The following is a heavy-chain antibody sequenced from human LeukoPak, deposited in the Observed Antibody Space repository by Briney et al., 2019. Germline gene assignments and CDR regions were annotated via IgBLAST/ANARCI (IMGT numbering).Heavy chain of an antibody. CDR3: ARGGSIMVVTN. V-gene: IGHV4-59*01. Sequence: SETLSLTCTVSGGSISSYYWSWIRQPPGERMEWIGYIYYTGSTNYNPSLKSRVTMSVDTSKNQFSLKLNSVTAADTAVYYCARGGSIMVVTNWGQGTLVTVSS. CDR2: IYYTGST. J-gene: IGHJ4*02. CDR1: GGSISSYY. D-gene: IGHD4-23*01.